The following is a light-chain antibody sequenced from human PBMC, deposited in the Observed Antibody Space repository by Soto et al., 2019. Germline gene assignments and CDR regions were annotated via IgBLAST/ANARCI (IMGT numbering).Light chain of an antibody. CDR2: WAS. Sequence: DIVMTQSPDSLAVSLGERATINCKSSQSVLYSSNNKNYLAWYQQKPGQPPKLLIYWASTRESGVPDRFSGGGSGTDFTLTISSLQAEDVAMYFCQQYYSRPLTFGGGTKVES. J-gene: IGKJ4*01. CDR1: QSVLYSSNNKNY. V-gene: IGKV4-1*01. CDR3: QQYYSRPLT.